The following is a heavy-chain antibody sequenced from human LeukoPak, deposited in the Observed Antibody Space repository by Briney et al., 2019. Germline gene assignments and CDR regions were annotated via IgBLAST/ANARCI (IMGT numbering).Heavy chain of an antibody. Sequence: GESLKISCKGSGDTFATNWIGWVRQLPGKGLEWMGVIYPGDSRTRYSPSFQGQVTISADKSISTAYLQWSSLKASDTAIYYCACRIFTNPWSDPWGQGTLVTVSS. CDR3: ACRIFTNPWSDP. CDR2: IYPGDSRT. V-gene: IGHV5-51*01. J-gene: IGHJ5*02. D-gene: IGHD3-9*01. CDR1: GDTFATNW.